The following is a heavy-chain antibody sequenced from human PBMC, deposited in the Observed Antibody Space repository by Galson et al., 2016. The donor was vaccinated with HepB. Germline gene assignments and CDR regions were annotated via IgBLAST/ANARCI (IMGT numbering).Heavy chain of an antibody. CDR2: IHYSGGI. V-gene: IGHV4-59*12. CDR1: GCSINLYY. CDR3: WGDRCGGNCYFRSSIDY. Sequence: TLSLTCKASGCSINLYYWSWIRQPPGKGLEWIGYIHYSGGINYNPSLQRRVTKTIDTSKDPFSLKLNSMTAADTAVYYCWGDRCGGNCYFRSSIDYWGQGTLVTVSS. J-gene: IGHJ4*02. D-gene: IGHD2-21*02.